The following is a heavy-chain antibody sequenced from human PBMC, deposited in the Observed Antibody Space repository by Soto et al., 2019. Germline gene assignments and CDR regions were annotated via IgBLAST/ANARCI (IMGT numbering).Heavy chain of an antibody. J-gene: IGHJ4*02. CDR3: AKEKDYDFVWGSYRYTSDY. CDR1: GFTFTTYA. Sequence: PGGSLRLSCAASGFTFTTYAMTWVRQAPGKGLEWVSAVSGSAGTFYADSVKGRFTISRDNSKNTVYLQMNSLRAEDTAVYYCAKEKDYDFVWGSYRYTSDYWGQGNLVTVSS. CDR2: VSGSAGT. V-gene: IGHV3-23*01. D-gene: IGHD3-16*02.